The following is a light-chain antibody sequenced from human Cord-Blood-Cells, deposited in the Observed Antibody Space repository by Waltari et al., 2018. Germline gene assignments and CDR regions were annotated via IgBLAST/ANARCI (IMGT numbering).Light chain of an antibody. Sequence: QSALTQPRSVSGSPGQSVTISCTGTSSDVGGYNYVSWYQQHPGKAPKLMIYDVSKVPSGVPDRFSGSKSGNTASLTISGLQAEDEADYYCCSYAGSYTLVFGGGTKLTVL. V-gene: IGLV2-11*01. J-gene: IGLJ2*01. CDR3: CSYAGSYTLV. CDR2: DVS. CDR1: SSDVGGYNY.